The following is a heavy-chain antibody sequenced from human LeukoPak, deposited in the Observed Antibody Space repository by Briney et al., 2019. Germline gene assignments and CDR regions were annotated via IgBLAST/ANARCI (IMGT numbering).Heavy chain of an antibody. CDR3: ARIPWFGESSHDAFDI. V-gene: IGHV1-2*02. CDR1: GGTFSNYA. CDR2: INPNSGGT. Sequence: ASVRVSCKDSGGTFSNYAISWVRQAPGQGLEWMGWINPNSGGTNYAQKFQGRVTMTRDTSISTAYMELSRPRSDDTAVYYCARIPWFGESSHDAFDIWGQGTMVTVSS. J-gene: IGHJ3*02. D-gene: IGHD3-10*01.